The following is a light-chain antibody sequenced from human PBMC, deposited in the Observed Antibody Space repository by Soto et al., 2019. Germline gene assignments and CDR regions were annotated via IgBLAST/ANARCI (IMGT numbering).Light chain of an antibody. J-gene: IGLJ1*01. CDR3: CSYAGSYTPRV. Sequence: SVLTQPRSVSGSPGQSVTISCSGTSSDVGGYNYVSWYQQHPGKAPKLMIYDVSKRPSGVPDRFSGSKSGNTASLTISGLQAEDEADYYCCSYAGSYTPRVFGTGTNVTAL. CDR2: DVS. V-gene: IGLV2-11*01. CDR1: SSDVGGYNY.